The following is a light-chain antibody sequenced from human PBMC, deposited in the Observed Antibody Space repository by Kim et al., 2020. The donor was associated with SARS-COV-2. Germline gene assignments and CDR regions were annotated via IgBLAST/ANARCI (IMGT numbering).Light chain of an antibody. Sequence: PGEGATLSCRARETISTSLAWYQQRSGHVPRLLIHGASTRAAGVPSRFTGRGSGTEFTLTINSLQSEDFAVYYCQQYYNLYTFGQGTKLEI. CDR1: ETISTS. CDR3: QQYYNLYT. J-gene: IGKJ2*01. V-gene: IGKV3D-15*01. CDR2: GAS.